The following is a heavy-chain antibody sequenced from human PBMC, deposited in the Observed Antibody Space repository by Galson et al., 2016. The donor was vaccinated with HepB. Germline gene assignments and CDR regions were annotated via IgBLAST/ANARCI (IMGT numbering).Heavy chain of an antibody. J-gene: IGHJ3*02. Sequence: SVKVSCKASGYTFTTYSISWVRQAPGQGLEWMGWISTYNGNTSYAQKLQGRVTMTTDTSTSTAYMELRSLTSDDTAVYYCARTYYYDTSGYYRVFDIWGQGTMVTVSS. V-gene: IGHV1-18*01. CDR1: GYTFTTYS. CDR3: ARTYYYDTSGYYRVFDI. CDR2: ISTYNGNT. D-gene: IGHD3-22*01.